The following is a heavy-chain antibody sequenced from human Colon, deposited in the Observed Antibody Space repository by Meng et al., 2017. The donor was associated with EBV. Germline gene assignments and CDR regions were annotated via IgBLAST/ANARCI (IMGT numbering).Heavy chain of an antibody. CDR1: GGSFSGYF. D-gene: IGHD3-22*01. J-gene: IGHJ5*01. CDR3: ARDPAQEDFDTSGYMYDS. V-gene: IGHV4-34*01. Sequence: HRWGAGLLEPSEVLSFSCAGFGGSFSGYFWNWIRQSPGAGLEWIGEIHYSGSTKYNPSLKNRVSISLDTSKKQFSLQLTSVTAADTAVYFCARDPAQEDFDTSGYMYDSWGQGTLVTVSS. CDR2: IHYSGST.